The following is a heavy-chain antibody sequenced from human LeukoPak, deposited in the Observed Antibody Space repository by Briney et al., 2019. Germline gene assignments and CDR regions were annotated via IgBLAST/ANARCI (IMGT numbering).Heavy chain of an antibody. J-gene: IGHJ4*02. D-gene: IGHD4-17*01. CDR2: IYYSGST. CDR3: ARALGRTVTYYFDY. Sequence: PSETLSLTCTVSGGSISSYYWSWIRQPLGKGLEWIGYIYYSGSTNYNPSLKSRVTISVDTSKNQFSLKLSSVTAADTAVYYCARALGRTVTYYFDYWGQGTLVTVSS. V-gene: IGHV4-59*01. CDR1: GGSISSYY.